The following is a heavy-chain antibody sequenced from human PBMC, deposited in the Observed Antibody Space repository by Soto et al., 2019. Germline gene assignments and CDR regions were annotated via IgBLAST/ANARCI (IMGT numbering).Heavy chain of an antibody. D-gene: IGHD6-13*01. CDR3: AKDPLFYSSSWYPNWFGP. CDR2: ITATGDTT. V-gene: IGHV3-23*01. CDR1: GFTFRNYA. J-gene: IGHJ5*02. Sequence: EVQLLESGGGLIQPGGSLRLSCAASGFTFRNYAMSWVRQAPGKGLEWVSGITATGDTTYYADSVQGRFTISRDNAQDTLYLDMNSLIAEDTALYYCAKDPLFYSSSWYPNWFGPWGQGTLVTVSS.